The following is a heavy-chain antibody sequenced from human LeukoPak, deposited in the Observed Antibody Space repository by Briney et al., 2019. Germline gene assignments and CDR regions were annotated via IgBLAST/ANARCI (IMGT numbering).Heavy chain of an antibody. V-gene: IGHV3-66*01. CDR1: GFTVSSNY. CDR2: IYSGGST. D-gene: IGHD4-17*01. J-gene: IGHJ4*02. CDR3: TRGDYGDPADY. Sequence: PGGSLRLSCAASGFTVSSNYMSWVRQAPGKELEWVSVIYSGGSTYYADSVKGRFTISRDNSKNTLYLQMNSLKTEDTAVYYCTRGDYGDPADYWGQGTLVTVSS.